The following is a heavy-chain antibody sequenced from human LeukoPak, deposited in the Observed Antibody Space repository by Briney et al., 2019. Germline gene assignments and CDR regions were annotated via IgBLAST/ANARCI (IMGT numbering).Heavy chain of an antibody. D-gene: IGHD3-10*01. CDR2: IIPIFGIA. V-gene: IGHV1-69*04. CDR3: AIILWFGELIFDY. Sequence: SVKVSCKAPGGTFSSYAISWVRQAPGQGLEWMGRIIPIFGIANYAQKFQGRVTITADKSTSTAYMELSSLRSEDTAVYYCAIILWFGELIFDYWGQGTLVTVSS. J-gene: IGHJ4*02. CDR1: GGTFSSYA.